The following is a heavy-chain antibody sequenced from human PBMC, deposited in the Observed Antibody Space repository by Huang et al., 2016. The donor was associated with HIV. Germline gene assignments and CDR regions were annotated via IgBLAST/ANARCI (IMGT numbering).Heavy chain of an antibody. V-gene: IGHV4-39*01. CDR2: VDYSGTT. Sequence: QPQLQESGPGLVRPSETLSLTCTVSGGSFGSASYYWGWVRQPPGKGLGWIGRVDYSGTTYYKPSRKSRLSISGDTSENQLTLNLRSVTAADTALYYCTSLEMGTLYFDYWGQGILVMVSP. D-gene: IGHD1-1*01. CDR3: TSLEMGTLYFDY. CDR1: GGSFGSASYY. J-gene: IGHJ4*02.